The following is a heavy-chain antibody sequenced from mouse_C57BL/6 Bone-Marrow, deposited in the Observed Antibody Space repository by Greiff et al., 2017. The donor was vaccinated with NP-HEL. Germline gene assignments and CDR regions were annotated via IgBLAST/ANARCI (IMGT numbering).Heavy chain of an antibody. V-gene: IGHV1-81*01. CDR3: ARDGSSYPGYFDV. Sequence: VQLQQSGAELARPGASVKLSCKASGYTFTSYGISWVKQRTGQGLEWIGEIYPRSGNTYYNEKFKGKATLTADKASSTAYMELRSLTSEDSSVYLCARDGSSYPGYFDVWGTGTTVTVSS. J-gene: IGHJ1*03. CDR2: IYPRSGNT. D-gene: IGHD1-1*01. CDR1: GYTFTSYG.